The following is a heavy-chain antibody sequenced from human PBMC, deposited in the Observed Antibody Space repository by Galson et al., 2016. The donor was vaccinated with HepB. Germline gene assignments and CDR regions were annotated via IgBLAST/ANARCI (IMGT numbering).Heavy chain of an antibody. CDR2: INYAGSP. CDR1: GDSISSSDYY. CDR3: ARESVAIFGVVSFDS. J-gene: IGHJ4*02. D-gene: IGHD3-3*01. V-gene: IGHV4-39*02. Sequence: LSLTCTVSGDSISSSDYYWGWIRQPPGKGLEWIASINYAGSPYYNPSLKDRVTISVDTSKNQFPLKLSSVTAADTAVYYCARESVAIFGVVSFDSWGQGTLISVSS.